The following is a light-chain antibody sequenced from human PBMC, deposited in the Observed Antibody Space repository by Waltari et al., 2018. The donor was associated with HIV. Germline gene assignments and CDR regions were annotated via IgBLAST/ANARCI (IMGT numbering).Light chain of an antibody. CDR3: LQHHSYPLT. V-gene: IGKV1-17*02. Sequence: IQLTHSPSSLSASMGERLTITGRARQAVSDDLGWYQQTPGEAPSRLIYSASSVENGVPSRFSGSRAVEDFTLTITNLQPEDCATYYCLQHHSYPLTFGGGTKVEI. CDR1: QAVSDD. CDR2: SAS. J-gene: IGKJ4*01.